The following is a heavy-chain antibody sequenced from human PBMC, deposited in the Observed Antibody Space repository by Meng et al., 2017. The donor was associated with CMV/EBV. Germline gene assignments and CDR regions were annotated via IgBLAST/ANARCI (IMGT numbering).Heavy chain of an antibody. Sequence: GESLKISCEGSGYSFTSYCIGWVRQVPGKGLEWMGIIYPGDSDNIYSPSFQRQVTISADKYISTAYQQWSSLKASDTTMYYYATLYSSSSDLYFDYWGRGTLVTVSS. CDR2: IYPGDSDN. CDR3: ATLYSSSSDLYFDY. V-gene: IGHV5-51*01. J-gene: IGHJ4*02. CDR1: GYSFTSYC. D-gene: IGHD6-6*01.